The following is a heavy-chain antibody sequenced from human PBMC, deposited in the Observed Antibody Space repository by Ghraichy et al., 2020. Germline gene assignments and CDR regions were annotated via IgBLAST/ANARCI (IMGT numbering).Heavy chain of an antibody. CDR2: IYYSGST. V-gene: IGHV4-39*01. D-gene: IGHD6-19*01. CDR1: GGSIISSSYY. J-gene: IGHJ4*02. Sequence: SETLSLTCTVSGGSIISSSYYWGWIRQPPGKGLEWIGSIYYSGSTYYNPSLKSRVTISVDTSKNQFSLKLSSVTAADTAVYYCARPAVLSSGPDYWGQGTLVTVSS. CDR3: ARPAVLSSGPDY.